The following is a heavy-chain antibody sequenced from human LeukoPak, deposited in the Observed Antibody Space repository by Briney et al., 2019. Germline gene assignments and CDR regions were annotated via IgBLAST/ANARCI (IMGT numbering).Heavy chain of an antibody. CDR1: GFTVSSKY. V-gene: IGHV3-53*01. D-gene: IGHD1-26*01. CDR2: THGGGST. CDR3: ARVGSTLPFDY. J-gene: IGHJ4*02. Sequence: TGGSLRLSCAASGFTVSSKYMSWVRQAPGKGLEWVSVTHGGGSTHYADSVKGRFTISRDNSKNTLYLQMNSLRADDTAVYYCARVGSTLPFDYWGQGTLVTVSS.